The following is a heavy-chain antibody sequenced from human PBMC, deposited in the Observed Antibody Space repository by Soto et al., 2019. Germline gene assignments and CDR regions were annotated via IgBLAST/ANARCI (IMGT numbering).Heavy chain of an antibody. CDR3: ARAGVATIYPGNNWFDP. J-gene: IGHJ5*02. CDR1: GDSISSNNW. D-gene: IGHD5-12*01. Sequence: SETLSLTCAVSGDSISSNNWWNWVRQPPGKGLEWIGEISQSGGTNYNPSLKSRVTITLDKSKNKFSLKLSTVTAADTAMFYCARAGVATIYPGNNWFDPWGQGTLVTVSS. V-gene: IGHV4-4*02. CDR2: ISQSGGT.